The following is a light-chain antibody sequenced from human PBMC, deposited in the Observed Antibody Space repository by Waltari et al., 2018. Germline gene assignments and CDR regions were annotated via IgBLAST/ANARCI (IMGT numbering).Light chain of an antibody. CDR2: QGT. Sequence: QSALAQAASVSGFPELSITISCNGTSSNIGRYNLVSWYQHHPGKAPKLFIDQGTKRRSGVSTRFSGSTSGNTASLTVTELQSEDEADYYCCSYAGDKTWIFGGGTRLSVL. J-gene: IGLJ2*01. CDR3: CSYAGDKTWI. V-gene: IGLV2-23*01. CDR1: SSNIGRYNL.